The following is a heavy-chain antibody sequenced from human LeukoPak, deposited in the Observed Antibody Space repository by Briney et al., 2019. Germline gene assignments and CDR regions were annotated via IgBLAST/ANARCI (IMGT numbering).Heavy chain of an antibody. CDR2: IYYSGST. V-gene: IGHV4-59*08. CDR3: ARQEEYYYDSSGYPNWFDP. CDR1: GGSISSYY. J-gene: IGHJ5*02. D-gene: IGHD3-22*01. Sequence: SETLSLTCTVSGGSISSYYWSWIRQPPGKGLEWIGYIYYSGSTNCNPSLKSRVTISVDTSKNQFSLKLSSVTAADTAVYYCARQEEYYYDSSGYPNWFDPWGQGTLVTVSS.